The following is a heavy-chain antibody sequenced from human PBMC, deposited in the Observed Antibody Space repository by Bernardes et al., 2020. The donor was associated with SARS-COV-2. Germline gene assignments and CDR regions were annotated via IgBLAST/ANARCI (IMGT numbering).Heavy chain of an antibody. CDR3: ARGISGYGSDY. CDR1: GYTFTSDY. Sequence: ASVKVSCKASGYTFTSDYLHWVRQAPGQGLEWMGILNPSSGHATSAQRFRGRLTMTRDTSTGTAYMELSSLGYEDTAVYYCARGISGYGSDYWGQGTLVTASA. D-gene: IGHD5-12*01. V-gene: IGHV1-46*03. CDR2: LNPSSGHA. J-gene: IGHJ4*02.